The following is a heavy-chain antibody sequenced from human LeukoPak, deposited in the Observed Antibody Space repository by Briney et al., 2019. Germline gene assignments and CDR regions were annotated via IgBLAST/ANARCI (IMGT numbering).Heavy chain of an antibody. CDR3: ARLQLWPRSGVFYFDY. D-gene: IGHD5-18*01. CDR1: GGSISSYY. CDR2: IYTSGST. V-gene: IGHV4-4*09. J-gene: IGHJ4*02. Sequence: SETLSLTCTVCGGSISSYYWSWIRQPPGKGLEWIGYIYTSGSTNYNPSLKSRVTISVDTSKNQFSLKLSSVTAADTAVYYCARLQLWPRSGVFYFDYWGQGTLVTVSS.